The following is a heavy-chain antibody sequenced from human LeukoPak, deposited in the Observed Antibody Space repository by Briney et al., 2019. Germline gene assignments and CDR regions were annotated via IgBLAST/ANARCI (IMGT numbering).Heavy chain of an antibody. J-gene: IGHJ4*02. Sequence: SETLSLTCTVSGGPVRSGNYYWSWVRQPPGKELEWIGYIYYTGTTYYNPSLKSRVTISVDASKNQYSLKLSSVTAADTAVYYCARVNDIVMGYHLDYWGQGILVTVSS. CDR3: ARVNDIVMGYHLDY. V-gene: IGHV4-61*01. CDR1: GGPVRSGNYY. D-gene: IGHD3-9*01. CDR2: IYYTGTT.